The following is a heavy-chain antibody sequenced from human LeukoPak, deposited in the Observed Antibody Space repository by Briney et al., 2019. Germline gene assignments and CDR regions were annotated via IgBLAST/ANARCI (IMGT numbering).Heavy chain of an antibody. CDR3: ARDDIVVVPAAIRAGWFDP. J-gene: IGHJ5*02. V-gene: IGHV1-69*05. CDR2: IIPIFGTA. Sequence: ASVKVSCKASGGTFSSYAISWVRQAPGQGLEWMGGIIPIFGTANYAQKFQGRVTITTDESTSTAYMELSSLRSEDTAVYYCARDDIVVVPAAIRAGWFDPWGQGTLVTVSS. CDR1: GGTFSSYA. D-gene: IGHD2-2*02.